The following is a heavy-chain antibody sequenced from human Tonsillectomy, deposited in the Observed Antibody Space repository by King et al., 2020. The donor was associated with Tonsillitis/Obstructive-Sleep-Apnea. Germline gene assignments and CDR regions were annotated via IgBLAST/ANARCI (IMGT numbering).Heavy chain of an antibody. Sequence: VQLVESGGGLIQPGGSLRLSCAVSGFTVSSNYMSWVRQAPGKGLEWVSAIYSDGSTYYADSVMGRFTISRDNSKNTLDLQMNRLRADDTAVYYCARAGNSGYIGYFDYWGQGTLVTVSS. J-gene: IGHJ4*02. CDR3: ARAGNSGYIGYFDY. V-gene: IGHV3-53*01. CDR1: GFTVSSNY. D-gene: IGHD5-12*01. CDR2: IYSDGST.